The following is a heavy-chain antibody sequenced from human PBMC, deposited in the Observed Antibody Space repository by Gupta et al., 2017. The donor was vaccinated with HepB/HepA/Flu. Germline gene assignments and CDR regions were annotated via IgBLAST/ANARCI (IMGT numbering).Heavy chain of an antibody. D-gene: IGHD6-19*01. CDR2: ISSSSSTI. J-gene: IGHJ5*02. Sequence: YISSSSSTIYYADSVKGRFTISRDNAKNSLYLQMNSLRDEDTAVYYCARGVYSSGWYDGWGQGTLVTVSS. CDR3: ARGVYSSGWYDG. V-gene: IGHV3-48*02.